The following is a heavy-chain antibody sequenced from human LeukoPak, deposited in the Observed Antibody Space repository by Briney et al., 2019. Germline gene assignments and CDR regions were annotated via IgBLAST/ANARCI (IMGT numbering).Heavy chain of an antibody. V-gene: IGHV3-49*03. CDR1: GFTFGDYS. CDR3: TRDRIMSDF. Sequence: GGSLRLSCTASGFTFGDYSMTWFRQAPGKGLEWVSFIRNKASGGTTEHAASVRGRFTTSRDDSKSIAYLQMNSLKTEDTALYYCTRDRIMSDFWGQGTLVTVSS. CDR2: IRNKASGGTT. J-gene: IGHJ4*02. D-gene: IGHD2-15*01.